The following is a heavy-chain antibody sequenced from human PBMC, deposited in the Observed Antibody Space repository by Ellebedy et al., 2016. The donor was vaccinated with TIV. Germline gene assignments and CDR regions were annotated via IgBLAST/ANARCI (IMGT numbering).Heavy chain of an antibody. V-gene: IGHV1-2*02. D-gene: IGHD3-22*01. CDR3: ARSVMKVVTAAPLGY. CDR2: LNVASTDT. Sequence: AASVKVSCKASGYTFTHYGISWVRQAPGQGLEWMGWLNVASTDTNYAQRFRDRVTMTRDTSISTAYMDLSRLTSDDTAVYYCARSVMKVVTAAPLGYWGQGTLVTVSS. J-gene: IGHJ4*02. CDR1: GYTFTHYG.